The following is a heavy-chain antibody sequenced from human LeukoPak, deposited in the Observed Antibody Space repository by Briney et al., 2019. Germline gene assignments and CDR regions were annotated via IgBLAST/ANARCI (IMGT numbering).Heavy chain of an antibody. CDR3: AKDKWELLGGGFFDY. V-gene: IGHV3-7*01. D-gene: IGHD1-26*01. CDR2: IKQDGSEK. CDR1: GFTFSSYW. Sequence: GGSLRLSCAASGFTFSSYWMSWVRQAPGKGLEWVANIKQDGSEKYYVDSVKGRFTISRDNANNSLYLQMNSLRAEDTAVYYCAKDKWELLGGGFFDYWGQGTLVTVSS. J-gene: IGHJ4*02.